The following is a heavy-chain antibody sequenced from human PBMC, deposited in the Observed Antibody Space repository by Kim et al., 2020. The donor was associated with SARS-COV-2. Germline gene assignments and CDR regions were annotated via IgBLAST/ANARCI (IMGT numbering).Heavy chain of an antibody. CDR2: ISGSGGST. CDR1: GFTFSSYS. Sequence: GGSLRLSCAASGFTFSSYSMSWVRQAPGKGLEWVSAISGSGGSTYYAYSEKGRFTISRDNTKNTLYMQMNSLRAEDTAVYYWAAQSTVTTYGYWGQGTLVTVSS. D-gene: IGHD4-17*01. V-gene: IGHV3-23*01. CDR3: AAQSTVTTYGY. J-gene: IGHJ4*02.